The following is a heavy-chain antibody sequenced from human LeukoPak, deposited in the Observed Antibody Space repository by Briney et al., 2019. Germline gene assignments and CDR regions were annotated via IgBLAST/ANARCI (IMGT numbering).Heavy chain of an antibody. V-gene: IGHV4-39*01. J-gene: IGHJ4*02. D-gene: IGHD3-22*01. CDR2: IYYSGNT. CDR3: ASRYDSSGYRYYFDY. CDR1: GVSISSSNSY. Sequence: SETLSLTCTVSGVSISSSNSYWGWIRQPPGKGLEWIGSIYYSGNTYYNPSLKSRVTISVDTSKNQFSLKLSSVTAADTAVYYCASRYDSSGYRYYFDYWGQGTLVTVSS.